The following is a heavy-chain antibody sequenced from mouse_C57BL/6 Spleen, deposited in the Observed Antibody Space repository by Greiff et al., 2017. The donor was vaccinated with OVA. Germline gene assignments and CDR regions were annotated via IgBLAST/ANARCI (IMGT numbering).Heavy chain of an antibody. CDR2: ISYDGSN. V-gene: IGHV3-6*01. J-gene: IGHJ4*01. D-gene: IGHD3-2*02. Sequence: EVQLQESGPGLVKPSQSLSLTCSVTGYSITSGYYWNWIRQFPGNKLEWMGYISYDGSNNYNPSLKNRISITRDTSKNQFFLKLNSVTTEDTATYYCARDQDYAMDYWGQGTSVTVSS. CDR1: GYSITSGYY. CDR3: ARDQDYAMDY.